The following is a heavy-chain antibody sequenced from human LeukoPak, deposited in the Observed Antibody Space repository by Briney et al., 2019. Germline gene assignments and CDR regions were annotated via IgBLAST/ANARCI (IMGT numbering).Heavy chain of an antibody. CDR1: GFTFSSYA. D-gene: IGHD1-26*01. CDR3: ARDQQWELRVPFDY. CDR2: ISYDGSNK. Sequence: GGSLRLSCAASGFTFSSYAIHWVRQAPGKGREWVAVISYDGSNKYYADSVRGRFTISRDNSKNTLYLQMNSLRAEDTAVYYCARDQQWELRVPFDYWGQGTLVTVSS. V-gene: IGHV3-30-3*01. J-gene: IGHJ4*02.